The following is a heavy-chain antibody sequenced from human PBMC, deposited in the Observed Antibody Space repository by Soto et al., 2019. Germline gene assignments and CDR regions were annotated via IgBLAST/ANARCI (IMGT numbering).Heavy chain of an antibody. CDR1: GGSISSGGYY. CDR3: ARASSFYGDYYYYGMDV. V-gene: IGHV4-30-2*01. D-gene: IGHD4-17*01. CDR2: IYHSGST. Sequence: SETLSLTCTVSGGSISSGGYYWSWIRQHPGKGLEWIGYIYHSGSTYYNPSLKSRVTISVDRSKNQFSLKLSSVTAADTAVYYCARASSFYGDYYYYGMDVWGQGTTVTVSS. J-gene: IGHJ6*02.